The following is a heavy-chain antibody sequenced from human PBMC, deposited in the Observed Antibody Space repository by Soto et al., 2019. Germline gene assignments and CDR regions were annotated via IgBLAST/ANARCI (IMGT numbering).Heavy chain of an antibody. CDR3: ARGGEVGVAGSAAFDM. D-gene: IGHD3-3*01. CDR2: INPGSGAA. J-gene: IGHJ3*02. Sequence: QVQLVQSGAEVKKPGASVKISCTASGYTVTTHYMPWVRQAPGRGLEWMGAINPGSGAAKYTQTFQARVTMTRDTSTNTVYMEMSALRSEDTAVFYCARGGEVGVAGSAAFDMWGQGTMVTVSS. V-gene: IGHV1-46*01. CDR1: GYTVTTHY.